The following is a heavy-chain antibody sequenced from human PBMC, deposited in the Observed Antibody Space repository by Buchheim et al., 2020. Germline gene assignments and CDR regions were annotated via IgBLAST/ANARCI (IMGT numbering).Heavy chain of an antibody. J-gene: IGHJ4*02. CDR2: IKRDGSEK. CDR1: GFTFSSYG. D-gene: IGHD3-3*01. V-gene: IGHV3-7*01. Sequence: EVQLVESGGGLVQPGGSLRLSCAASGFTFSSYGMSWVRQAPGKGLEWVANIKRDGSEKYYVDSVKGRFTISRDNAKNSLYLQMNSLRAEDTAVYYCARDHGYYDFWSGYYFDYWGQGTL. CDR3: ARDHGYYDFWSGYYFDY.